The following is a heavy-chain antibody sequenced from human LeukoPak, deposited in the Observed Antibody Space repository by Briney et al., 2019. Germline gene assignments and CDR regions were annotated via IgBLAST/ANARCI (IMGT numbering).Heavy chain of an antibody. J-gene: IGHJ4*02. CDR1: GFTFSSYA. D-gene: IGHD2-2*01. CDR3: AKVSRGFCSSTSCYDYFDY. V-gene: IGHV3-23*01. CDR2: ISGSGGST. Sequence: GGSLRRSCAASGFTFSSYAMSWVRQAPGKGLEWVSAISGSGGSTYYADSVKGRFTISRDNSKNTLYLQMNSLRAEDTAVYYCAKVSRGFCSSTSCYDYFDYWGQGTLVTVSS.